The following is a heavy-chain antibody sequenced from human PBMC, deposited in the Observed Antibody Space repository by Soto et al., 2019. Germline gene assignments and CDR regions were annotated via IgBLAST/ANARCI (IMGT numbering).Heavy chain of an antibody. Sequence: GASVKVSCKTSGYIFTDYYMHWVRQAPGQGLEWMGWINPNSGGTNYAQKFQGRVTMTTDTSISIAYLDLANLTFDDTAVYYCASEKTKFDYWGQGTLVTAPQ. CDR1: GYIFTDYY. V-gene: IGHV1-2*02. CDR2: INPNSGGT. CDR3: ASEKTKFDY. J-gene: IGHJ4*02.